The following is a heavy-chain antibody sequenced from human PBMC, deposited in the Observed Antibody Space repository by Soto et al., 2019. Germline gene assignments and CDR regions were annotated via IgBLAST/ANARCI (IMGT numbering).Heavy chain of an antibody. CDR3: TRESTPHCSGGSCYLGPNWIDP. D-gene: IGHD2-15*01. V-gene: IGHV3-49*03. CDR2: IRSRAYGGTT. Sequence: HPGGSLRLSCTASGFTFGDYAMSWFRQAPGKGLEWVGFIRSRAYGGTTEYAASVKGRFTISRDDSKSIAYLQMNSLKTEDTAVYYCTRESTPHCSGGSCYLGPNWIDPWGQGTLVTVSS. J-gene: IGHJ5*02. CDR1: GFTFGDYA.